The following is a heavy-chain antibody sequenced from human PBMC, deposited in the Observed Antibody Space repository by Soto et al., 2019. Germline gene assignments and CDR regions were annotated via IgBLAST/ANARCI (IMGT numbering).Heavy chain of an antibody. CDR2: VNPNSGNT. D-gene: IGHD6-19*01. V-gene: IGHV1-8*01. J-gene: IGHJ6*02. CDR1: AYTFTSYH. Sequence: ASVKVACNPSAYTFTSYHINWVRQAIGQGLQWMASVNPNSGNTGYAQKFQGRLTMTRNTSTSTAYMEMSSLRSEDTAVYYCARKGHSSGWYLFSYYYYGKDVWGQGTTDAVSS. CDR3: ARKGHSSGWYLFSYYYYGKDV.